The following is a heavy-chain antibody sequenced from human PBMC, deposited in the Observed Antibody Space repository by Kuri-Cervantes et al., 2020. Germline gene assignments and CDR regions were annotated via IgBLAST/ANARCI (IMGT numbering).Heavy chain of an antibody. CDR2: INWNGGST. CDR3: ARFGGIFGVVTG. D-gene: IGHD3-3*01. CDR1: GFIFSSYS. V-gene: IGHV3-20*04. Sequence: GESLKISCAASGFIFSSYSMNWVRQAPGKGLEWVSGINWNGGSTGYADSVKGRFTISRDNAKNSLYLQMNSLRAEDTALYYCARFGGIFGVVTGWGQGTLVTVSS. J-gene: IGHJ4*02.